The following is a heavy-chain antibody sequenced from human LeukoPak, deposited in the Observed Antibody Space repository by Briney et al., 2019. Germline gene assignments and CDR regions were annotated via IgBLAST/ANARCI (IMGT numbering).Heavy chain of an antibody. CDR2: IKQDGSEK. J-gene: IGHJ4*02. V-gene: IGHV3-7*01. Sequence: GGSLRLSCAASGFTFSNYWMSWVRQAPGKGLKWVANIKQDGSEKYYVDSVKGRFTISRDNAKNSLYLQMNSLRAEDTAVYYCARDPTIFGVVIVPDYWGQGTVVTVSS. D-gene: IGHD3-3*01. CDR3: ARDPTIFGVVIVPDY. CDR1: GFTFSNYW.